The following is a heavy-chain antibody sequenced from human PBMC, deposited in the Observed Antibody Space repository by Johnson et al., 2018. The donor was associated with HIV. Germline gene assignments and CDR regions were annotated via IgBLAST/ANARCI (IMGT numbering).Heavy chain of an antibody. CDR3: AKGENDYGDYGLDAFDI. Sequence: VQLVESGGGVVRPGGSLRLSCAASGFTVSSNYMSWVRQAPGKGLEWVSVIYSGGSTYYADSVKGRFTISRDNSKNTLYLQMNSLRAEDTAVYYCAKGENDYGDYGLDAFDIWGQGTMVTVSS. D-gene: IGHD4-17*01. J-gene: IGHJ3*02. V-gene: IGHV3-66*02. CDR2: IYSGGST. CDR1: GFTVSSNY.